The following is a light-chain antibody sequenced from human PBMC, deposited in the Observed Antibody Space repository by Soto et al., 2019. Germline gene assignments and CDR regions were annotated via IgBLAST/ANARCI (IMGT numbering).Light chain of an antibody. CDR3: QQYNSYSRT. J-gene: IGKJ1*01. Sequence: DIQMTQSPSALSASVGDRVTVTFRAGESISAWLAWYQQKKGKAPKILIYKASSLESGVPSRFRGSGSGTEFTLTISSLQPDDFETYYCQQYNSYSRTFGQGTKVDIK. V-gene: IGKV1-5*03. CDR1: ESISAW. CDR2: KAS.